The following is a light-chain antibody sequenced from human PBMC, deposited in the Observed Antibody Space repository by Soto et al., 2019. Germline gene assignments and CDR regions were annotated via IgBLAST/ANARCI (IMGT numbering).Light chain of an antibody. J-gene: IGLJ1*01. CDR3: CSFAGSSTYV. Sequence: QSALTQPASVSGSPGQSITISRTGTSRDVGSYNLVSWYQQHPGNAPKLIIYEGTKRPSGVSYRFSGSKSGNTASLTISGLQEEDEGDYHCCSFAGSSTYVFGTGTKVTVL. CDR1: SRDVGSYNL. V-gene: IGLV2-23*01. CDR2: EGT.